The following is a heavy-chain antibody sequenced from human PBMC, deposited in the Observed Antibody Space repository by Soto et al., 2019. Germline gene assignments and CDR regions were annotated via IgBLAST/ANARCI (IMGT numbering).Heavy chain of an antibody. J-gene: IGHJ4*02. V-gene: IGHV5-51*01. Sequence: PGESRKISCKGSGYSFVSYWIAWVRQMPGKGLEWMGSIYPGDPDTTYSPSIQGQVTISADKSSTTVYLQWNTLKASDTAMYYCAKTDGYEVEYWGQGTQVTVSS. D-gene: IGHD5-18*01. CDR1: GYSFVSYW. CDR2: IYPGDPDT. CDR3: AKTDGYEVEY.